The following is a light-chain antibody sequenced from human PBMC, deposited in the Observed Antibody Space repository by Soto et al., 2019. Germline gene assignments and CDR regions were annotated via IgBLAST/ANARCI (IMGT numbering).Light chain of an antibody. CDR1: QIISIN. J-gene: IGKJ1*01. V-gene: IGKV3-15*01. CDR2: GAS. CDR3: QQYYNWPRT. Sequence: EIVITQSPAPLSVSPGEAATPSCRATQIISINLAWYQHKPGQAPRLLIYGASTRATGIPARFSGSGSGTDFTLTINSLQSEDFAVYYCQQYYNWPRTFGQGTKVDIK.